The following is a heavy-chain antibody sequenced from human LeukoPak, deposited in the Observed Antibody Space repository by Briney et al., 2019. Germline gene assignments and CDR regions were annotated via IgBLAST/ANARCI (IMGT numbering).Heavy chain of an antibody. CDR2: ISYDGSNK. J-gene: IGHJ4*02. V-gene: IGHV3-30-3*01. Sequence: GRSLRLSCAASGFTFSSYAMHWVRQAPGKGPEWVAVISYDGSNKYYADSVKGRFTISRDNSKNTLYLQMNSLRAEDTAVYYCARLGAESTFDYWGQGTLVTVSS. CDR1: GFTFSSYA. CDR3: ARLGAESTFDY.